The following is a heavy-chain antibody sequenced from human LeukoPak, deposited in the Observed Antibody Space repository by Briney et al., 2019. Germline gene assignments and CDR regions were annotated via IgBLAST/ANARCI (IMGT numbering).Heavy chain of an antibody. D-gene: IGHD6-6*01. Sequence: GGSLRLSCAASGFTFSSYWMTWVRQAPGKGLEWVANMNQNGGEKYYVDSVKGRSTISRDNAKNSLYLQMNSLRAEDTAVYYCARVGSTSQGAEDYWGQGTLVTVSS. V-gene: IGHV3-7*03. CDR1: GFTFSSYW. CDR3: ARVGSTSQGAEDY. CDR2: MNQNGGEK. J-gene: IGHJ4*02.